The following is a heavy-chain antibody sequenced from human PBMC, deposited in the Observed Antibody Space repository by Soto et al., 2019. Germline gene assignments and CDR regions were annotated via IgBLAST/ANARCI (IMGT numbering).Heavy chain of an antibody. CDR3: ARSSGRAAAVL. Sequence: LRLSCAASGFTFSDYYMSWIRKAPGKGLEWVSYISSSGSTIYYADSVKGRFTIPRDNAKHSLYLQMNSLRAEDTAVYYCARSSGRAAAVLWGQGTLVTVSS. CDR2: ISSSGSTI. D-gene: IGHD6-13*01. CDR1: GFTFSDYY. V-gene: IGHV3-11*01. J-gene: IGHJ4*02.